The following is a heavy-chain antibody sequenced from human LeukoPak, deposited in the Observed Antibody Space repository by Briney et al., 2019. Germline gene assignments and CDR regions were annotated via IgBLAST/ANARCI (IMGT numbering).Heavy chain of an antibody. J-gene: IGHJ5*02. CDR3: ARARYCSSTSCYHLGSNWFDP. Sequence: ASVKVSCKASGGTFSSYAISWVRQAPGQGLEWMGGIIPIFGTANYAQKLQGRVTMTTDTSTSTAYMELRSLRSDDTAVYYCARARYCSSTSCYHLGSNWFDPWGQGTLVTVSS. D-gene: IGHD2-2*01. CDR1: GGTFSSYA. V-gene: IGHV1-69*05. CDR2: IIPIFGTA.